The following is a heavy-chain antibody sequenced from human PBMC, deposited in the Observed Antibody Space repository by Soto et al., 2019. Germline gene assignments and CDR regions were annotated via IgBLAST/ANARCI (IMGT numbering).Heavy chain of an antibody. V-gene: IGHV1-69*01. Sequence: QVPLVQSGAEVKKPGSSVKVSCKASGGTFSSYAISWVRQAPGQGLEWMGGIIPIFGTANYAQKFQGRVTITADESTSTAYMELSSLRSEDTAVYYCARGGVVPAALGHYYYYGMDVWGQGTTVTVSS. J-gene: IGHJ6*02. D-gene: IGHD2-2*01. CDR3: ARGGVVPAALGHYYYYGMDV. CDR2: IIPIFGTA. CDR1: GGTFSSYA.